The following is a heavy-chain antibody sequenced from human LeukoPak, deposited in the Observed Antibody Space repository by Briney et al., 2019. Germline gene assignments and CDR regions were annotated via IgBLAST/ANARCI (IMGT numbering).Heavy chain of an antibody. D-gene: IGHD6-13*01. CDR2: ISYSGST. CDR1: GGSISSSDYC. CDR3: ARHIGPHLATAGTCDY. V-gene: IGHV4-39*01. J-gene: IGHJ4*02. Sequence: SETLSLTCAVSGGSISSSDYCWGWIRQPPGKGLEWIGSISYSGSTYYNPSLKSRVSISADTSKNQFSLRLNSVTAADTAVYYCARHIGPHLATAGTCDYWGQGILVTASS.